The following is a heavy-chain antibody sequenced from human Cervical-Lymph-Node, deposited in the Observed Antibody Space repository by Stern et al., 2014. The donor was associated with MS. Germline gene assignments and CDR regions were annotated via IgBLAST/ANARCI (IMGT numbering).Heavy chain of an antibody. Sequence: QVQLLQPGAEVKKPGASVKVSCKASGYTFTNYAMHWVRQAPGQRLEWMGWINAGNGNTKYSEKFQGRVTITRDTSASTVYMELSSLRSEDTAVYYCARWSPGSSGWYVDAFDIWGQGTMVTVSS. CDR2: INAGNGNT. D-gene: IGHD6-19*01. CDR1: GYTFTNYA. V-gene: IGHV1-3*01. CDR3: ARWSPGSSGWYVDAFDI. J-gene: IGHJ3*02.